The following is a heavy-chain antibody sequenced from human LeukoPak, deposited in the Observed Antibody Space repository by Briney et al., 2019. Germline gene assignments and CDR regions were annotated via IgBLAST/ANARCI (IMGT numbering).Heavy chain of an antibody. CDR3: AELGITMIGGV. CDR1: GFTFSSYG. J-gene: IGHJ6*04. CDR2: ISGSGGTT. D-gene: IGHD3-10*02. Sequence: GGSLRLSCAASGFTFSSYGMSWVRQAPGKGLEWVSVISGSGGTTYYADSVKGRFTISRDNAKNSLYLQMNSLRAEDTAVYYCAELGITMIGGVWGKGTTVTISS. V-gene: IGHV3-23*01.